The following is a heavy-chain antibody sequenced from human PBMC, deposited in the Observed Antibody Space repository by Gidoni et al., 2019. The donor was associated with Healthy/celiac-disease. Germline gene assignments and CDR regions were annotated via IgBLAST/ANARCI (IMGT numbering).Heavy chain of an antibody. J-gene: IGHJ6*02. CDR2: IWYDGSNK. D-gene: IGHD5-18*01. V-gene: IGHV3-33*01. CDR3: ARDGAVDTAMGNYYYYGMDV. Sequence: QVQLVESGGGVVQPGRSLRLSCAASGFTFSSYGMHWVRQAPGKGLEWVAVIWYDGSNKYYADSVKGRFTISRDKSKNTLYLQMNSLRAEDTAVYYCARDGAVDTAMGNYYYYGMDVWGQGTTVTVSS. CDR1: GFTFSSYG.